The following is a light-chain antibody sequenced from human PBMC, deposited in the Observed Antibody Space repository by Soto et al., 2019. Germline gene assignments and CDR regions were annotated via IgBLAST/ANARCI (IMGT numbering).Light chain of an antibody. Sequence: DIVLTQSPDSLAVSLGERATINCKSSQSVLYSSNNKNYLAWYQQKPGQPPKLLIYWASTRESGVPDRFSGSGSGTDFTLTSSSLQAEDLAVYYCQQYYSTPLTFGGGTKVEIK. J-gene: IGKJ4*01. CDR3: QQYYSTPLT. CDR2: WAS. CDR1: QSVLYSSNNKNY. V-gene: IGKV4-1*01.